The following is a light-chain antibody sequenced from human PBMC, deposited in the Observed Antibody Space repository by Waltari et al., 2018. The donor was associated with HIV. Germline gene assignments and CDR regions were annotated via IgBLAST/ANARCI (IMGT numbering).Light chain of an antibody. CDR1: NPTLAAGFD. CDR3: QSYDGSLLEV. CDR2: LNN. J-gene: IGLJ1*01. Sequence: QSVLTQPPSVSGAPGQWFSIPCTGNNPTLAAGFDVHWYQQLPGRAPKLLIYLNNNRPSGVPARFSGSKSGTSASLAITGLQTEDEADYYCQSYDGSLLEVFGTGTKVSVL. V-gene: IGLV1-40*01.